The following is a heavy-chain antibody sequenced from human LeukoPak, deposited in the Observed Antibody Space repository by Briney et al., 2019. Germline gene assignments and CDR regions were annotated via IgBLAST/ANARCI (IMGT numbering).Heavy chain of an antibody. CDR1: GGSMRSGSYY. D-gene: IGHD3-10*01. Sequence: SQTLSLTCIVSGGSMRSGSYYWNWIRQPAGKGLEWIVRIYTSGSTNYTPYLKSRVTISGDTSQNQYSLNLRSMTAAATAVYYCARGAHFMVRGVSTQYYFDYWGQGSQVTVSS. V-gene: IGHV4-61*02. J-gene: IGHJ4*02. CDR3: ARGAHFMVRGVSTQYYFDY. CDR2: IYTSGST.